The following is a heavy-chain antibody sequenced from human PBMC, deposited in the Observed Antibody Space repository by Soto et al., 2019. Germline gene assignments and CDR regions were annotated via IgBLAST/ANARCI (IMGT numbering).Heavy chain of an antibody. J-gene: IGHJ4*02. Sequence: GASVKVSCKASGYPFDTYGINWVRQAPGQRPEWMGWISAYNGQTDYAQDFQGRVTMATDTSTSTAYMELSSLRSEDTAVYYCARDTDLTLVTTLDHWGQGTPVTVSS. CDR1: GYPFDTYG. CDR3: ARDTDLTLVTTLDH. D-gene: IGHD4-17*01. V-gene: IGHV1-18*01. CDR2: ISAYNGQT.